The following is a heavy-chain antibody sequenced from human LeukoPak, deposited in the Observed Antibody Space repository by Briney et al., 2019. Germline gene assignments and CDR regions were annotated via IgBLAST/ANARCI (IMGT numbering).Heavy chain of an antibody. CDR1: CGSFSVYY. D-gene: IGHD2-2*01. Sequence: PSETLSLTCAVYCGSFSVYYWSCIPQPPGERLEWIVEIIHSGGTNYNPSLKSRVTIAVDTSKNQFSLNLSSVTAADTAVYYCARGLFETPRSIVVVPAATTYDPDAEWRRAAAVSFPRFRKHLSGAWFDPWGQGTLVTVSS. CDR2: IIHSGGT. V-gene: IGHV4-34*01. J-gene: IGHJ5*02. CDR3: ARGLFETPRSIVVVPAATTYDPDAEWRRAAAVSFPRFRKHLSGAWFDP.